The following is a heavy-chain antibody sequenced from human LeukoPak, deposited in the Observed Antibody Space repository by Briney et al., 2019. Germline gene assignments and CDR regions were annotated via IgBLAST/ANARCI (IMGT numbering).Heavy chain of an antibody. Sequence: GGSLRLSCVASGFTFRTYAMTWVRQAPGKGLEWVSAISGSGGSTYYADSVKGRFTISRDNSKNTLYLQMNSLRAEDTAVYYCAKDHGVPAVPYYFDYWGQGTLVTVSS. D-gene: IGHD2-2*01. CDR2: ISGSGGST. V-gene: IGHV3-23*01. CDR3: AKDHGVPAVPYYFDY. CDR1: GFTFRTYA. J-gene: IGHJ4*02.